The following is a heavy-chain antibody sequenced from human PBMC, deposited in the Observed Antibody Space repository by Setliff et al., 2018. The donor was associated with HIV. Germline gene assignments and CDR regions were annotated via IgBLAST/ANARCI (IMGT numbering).Heavy chain of an antibody. CDR2: INPSGTST. D-gene: IGHD1-26*01. CDR1: GYTFTTYG. V-gene: IGHV1-46*01. Sequence: GASVKVSCKPSGYTFTTYGLSWVRQAPGQGLEWLGIINPSGTSTTYAQRFQGRLTMTRDTSISTAYMELSSLRSEDTAVYYCARGREWFDHWGQGTLVTVS. CDR3: ARGREWFDH. J-gene: IGHJ5*01.